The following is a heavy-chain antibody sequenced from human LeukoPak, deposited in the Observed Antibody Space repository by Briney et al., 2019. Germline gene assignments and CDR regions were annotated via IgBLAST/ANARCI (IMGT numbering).Heavy chain of an antibody. V-gene: IGHV3-48*01. CDR2: ITSDSSSI. Sequence: GGSLRLSCAASGFSFSTYSLNWVRQAPGKGLEWLSYITSDSSSIIYADAVKGRFTISRDNARNSLFLQMNSLRAEDTAIYYCARDRPLSGYDFDSWGRGTLVTVSS. CDR1: GFSFSTYS. J-gene: IGHJ4*02. CDR3: ARDRPLSGYDFDS. D-gene: IGHD5-12*01.